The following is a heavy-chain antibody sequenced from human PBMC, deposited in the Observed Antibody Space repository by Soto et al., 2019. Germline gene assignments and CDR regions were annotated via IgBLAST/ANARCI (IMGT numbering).Heavy chain of an antibody. CDR3: AKDSNKYSSSLRGRYFDY. CDR1: GFMFSSYT. V-gene: IGHV3-21*04. J-gene: IGHJ4*02. Sequence: EVQLVESGGGLVKPGGSLRLSCTASGFMFSSYTMNWVRQAPGKGLEWVSSVSFRGDIYYADSLEGRFTISRDDAKNSLYLQMNSLRAEDTAIYYCAKDSNKYSSSLRGRYFDYWGQGTLVTVSS. CDR2: VSFRGDI. D-gene: IGHD3-22*01.